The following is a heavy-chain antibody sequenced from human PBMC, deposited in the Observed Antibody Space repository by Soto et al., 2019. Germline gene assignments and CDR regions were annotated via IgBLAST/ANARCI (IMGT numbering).Heavy chain of an antibody. V-gene: IGHV3-30*18. D-gene: IGHD1-26*01. CDR2: ISYDGSYQ. Sequence: QVQLVESGGGVVQPGTSLRLSCEASGCSFNKFGMHWVRQAPGKGLEWVAFISYDGSYQYYADSVQGRLTITRDNSMNTLKMQLNSLRREDTAVYYCAKGGEVGGVLGDHWGQGTLVTVSS. CDR3: AKGGEVGGVLGDH. J-gene: IGHJ4*02. CDR1: GCSFNKFG.